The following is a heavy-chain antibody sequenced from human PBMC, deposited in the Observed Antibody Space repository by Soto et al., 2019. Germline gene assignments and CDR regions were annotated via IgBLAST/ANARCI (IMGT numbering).Heavy chain of an antibody. CDR3: ARHFGNYGDWAFDF. CDR1: GGSISDSSHY. V-gene: IGHV4-39*01. CDR2: INYSGRT. J-gene: IGHJ4*02. Sequence: SETLSLTCTVSGGSISDSSHYWAWIRQPPGKGLEWTATINYSGRTYYNPSLRSRVTISVDTSRDQFSLNLNSVTAADTAVYYCARHFGNYGDWAFDFWGQGTLVTVS. D-gene: IGHD4-17*01.